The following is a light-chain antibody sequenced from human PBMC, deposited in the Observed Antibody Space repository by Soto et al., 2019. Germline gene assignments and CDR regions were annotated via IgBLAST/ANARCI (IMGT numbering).Light chain of an antibody. Sequence: EIVLTQSPGTLSLSPGEGASPSCRASQSVPKNFLAWYQQKPGQALRLLISGASSRATGIPDRFSGSGSGTDFTLTISRLEAEDFAVYFCQQYASSPLTFGGGTKVEIK. J-gene: IGKJ4*01. CDR1: QSVPKNF. V-gene: IGKV3-20*01. CDR2: GAS. CDR3: QQYASSPLT.